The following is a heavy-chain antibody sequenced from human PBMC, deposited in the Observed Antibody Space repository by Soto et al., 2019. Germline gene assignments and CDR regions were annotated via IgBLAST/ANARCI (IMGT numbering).Heavy chain of an antibody. V-gene: IGHV1-46*03. Sequence: ASVKVSCKASGYSFISYYIRWVRHAPGQGLEWMGLINPSGGSTSYAQKFQGRVTMTRDTSTSTVYMVLSSLRSEDTAVYYCAREARTSYYDSSGKNCFDPWGQGTLVTV. J-gene: IGHJ5*02. D-gene: IGHD3-22*01. CDR3: AREARTSYYDSSGKNCFDP. CDR2: INPSGGST. CDR1: GYSFISYY.